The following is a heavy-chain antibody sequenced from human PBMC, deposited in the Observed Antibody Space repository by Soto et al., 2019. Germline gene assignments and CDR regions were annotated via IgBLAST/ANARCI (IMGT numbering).Heavy chain of an antibody. D-gene: IGHD1-1*01. CDR3: ARGNVTGSEYNYYYYGMDV. CDR2: IIPIFGTT. CDR1: GGTFSSYA. J-gene: IGHJ6*02. V-gene: IGHV1-69*12. Sequence: QVQLVQSGAEVKKPGSSVKVSCKASGGTFSSYAIDWVRQAPGQGLEWMGGIIPIFGTTNYAQKLQGRVNLTADDTTRQAYMELSTLGSEDTAVYYCARGNVTGSEYNYYYYGMDVWGQGTTVTVSS.